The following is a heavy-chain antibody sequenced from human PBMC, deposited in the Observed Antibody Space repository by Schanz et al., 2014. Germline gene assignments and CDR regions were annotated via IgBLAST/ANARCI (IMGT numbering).Heavy chain of an antibody. Sequence: QVHLVQSGAEVKRPGASVKVSCKASEYSFTSYSMHWVRQAPGQRLEWMGWINTGSGAAKYSQNFQGRVTITRDTSTSTAYMELRSLRSDDTAVYYCARDAADFYDILTEEDYWGQGTLVTVSS. D-gene: IGHD3-9*01. CDR3: ARDAADFYDILTEEDY. CDR1: EYSFTSYS. V-gene: IGHV1-3*04. CDR2: INTGSGAA. J-gene: IGHJ4*02.